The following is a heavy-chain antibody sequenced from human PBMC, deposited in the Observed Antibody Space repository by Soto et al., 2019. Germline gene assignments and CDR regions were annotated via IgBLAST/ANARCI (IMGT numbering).Heavy chain of an antibody. CDR3: AKGGYYSLFDI. Sequence: AGGSLRLSCVASGFPFSSYAMSWVRQTPGKGLEWVSGISGRGGRTYYADSVKGRFTISRDNSNNTLSLQMHILRVEDTTVYFCAKGGYYSLFDIWGQGTMVTVSS. CDR2: ISGRGGRT. CDR1: GFPFSSYA. V-gene: IGHV3-23*01. D-gene: IGHD3-16*01. J-gene: IGHJ3*02.